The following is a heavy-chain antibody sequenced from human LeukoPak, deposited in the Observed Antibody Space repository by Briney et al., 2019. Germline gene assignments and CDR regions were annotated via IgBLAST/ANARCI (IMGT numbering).Heavy chain of an antibody. D-gene: IGHD7-27*01. CDR3: ASLTGPLSFFDY. Sequence: SETLSLTCAVYGGSFSGYYWSWIRQPPGKGLEWIGYIYYSGSTNYNPSLKSRVTISVDTSKNQFSLRLSSVTAADTAVYYCASLTGPLSFFDYWGQGTLVTVSS. J-gene: IGHJ4*02. V-gene: IGHV4-59*01. CDR1: GGSFSGYY. CDR2: IYYSGST.